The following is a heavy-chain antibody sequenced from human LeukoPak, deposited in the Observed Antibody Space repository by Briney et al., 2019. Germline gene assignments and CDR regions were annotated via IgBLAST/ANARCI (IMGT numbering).Heavy chain of an antibody. D-gene: IGHD3-10*01. J-gene: IGHJ4*02. CDR3: ARGIGWFGESHPGY. V-gene: IGHV3-48*03. CDR2: ISSSGSTI. Sequence: HPGGSLRLSCAASGFTFSSYEMNWVRQAPGKGLEWVSYISSSGSTIYYADSVKGRFTISRDNAKNSLYLQMNSLRAEDTAVYHCARGIGWFGESHPGYWGQGTLVTVSS. CDR1: GFTFSSYE.